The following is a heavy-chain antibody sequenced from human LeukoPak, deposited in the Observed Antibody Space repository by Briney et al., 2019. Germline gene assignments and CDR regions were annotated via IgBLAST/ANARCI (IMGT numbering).Heavy chain of an antibody. V-gene: IGHV3-30-3*01. CDR1: GFTFSYYA. D-gene: IGHD2-21*02. Sequence: GGSVRLSCAASGFTFSYYAMHWVRQAPGKGLEWVAVISYDGSNKYYADSVKGRFTISRDNSKSTLYLQMDSLIAGDTAVYYCARQGDTGSWYFDYWGQGTLVTASS. CDR3: ARQGDTGSWYFDY. J-gene: IGHJ4*02. CDR2: ISYDGSNK.